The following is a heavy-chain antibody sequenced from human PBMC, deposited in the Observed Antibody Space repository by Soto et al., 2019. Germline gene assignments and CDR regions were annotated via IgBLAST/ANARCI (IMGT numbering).Heavy chain of an antibody. CDR1: GGSISSSSYY. J-gene: IGHJ4*02. CDR2: IYYSGST. Sequence: SETLSLTCTVSGGSISSSSYYWGWIRQPPGKGLEWIGSIYYSGSTYYNPSLKSRVTISVDTSKNQFSLKLSSVTAADTAVYYCARLPRGSGNPIKYWGQGTLVTVSS. V-gene: IGHV4-39*01. CDR3: ARLPRGSGNPIKY. D-gene: IGHD3-10*01.